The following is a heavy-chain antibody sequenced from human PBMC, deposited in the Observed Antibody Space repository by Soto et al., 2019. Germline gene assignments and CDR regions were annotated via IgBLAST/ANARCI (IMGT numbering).Heavy chain of an antibody. Sequence: ASVKVSCKASGYIFTAYSMHWVRQAPGQGLEWVGWFNPNSGDTIYAQKFQGRVTLTGDTSISTAYMELYSLTSDDTAIYYCATFMTVTGPGWGRASEYWGQGTRVTVSS. CDR2: FNPNSGDT. J-gene: IGHJ4*02. CDR1: GYIFTAYS. D-gene: IGHD6-19*01. V-gene: IGHV1-2*02. CDR3: ATFMTVTGPGWGRASEY.